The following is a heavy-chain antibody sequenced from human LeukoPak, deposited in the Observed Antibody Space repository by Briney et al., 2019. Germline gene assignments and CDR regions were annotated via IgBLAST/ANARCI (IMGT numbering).Heavy chain of an antibody. J-gene: IGHJ6*04. D-gene: IGHD1-1*01. V-gene: IGHV3-21*01. CDR3: ARDPQGTTGTTGGMDV. CDR2: ISSSSSYI. Sequence: PGGSLRLSCAASGFTFSSYSMNWVRQAPGKGLEWVSSISSSSSYIYYADSVKGRFTTSRDNAKNSLYLQMNSLRAEDTAVYYCARDPQGTTGTTGGMDVWGKGTTVTVSS. CDR1: GFTFSSYS.